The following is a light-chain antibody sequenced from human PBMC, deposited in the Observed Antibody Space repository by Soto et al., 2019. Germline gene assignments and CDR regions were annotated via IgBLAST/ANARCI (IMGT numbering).Light chain of an antibody. CDR2: EVS. J-gene: IGKJ5*01. CDR3: MQSTQLPPT. Sequence: IVMTQTPLSLAVIPGQPASISCKSSQSLRYSDGETFLFWYLQKPGQSPQLLIYEVSTRVSGVPDRFSGSGSGTDFTLEISRVETDDVGIYYCMQSTQLPPTFGQGTRLEIK. CDR1: QSLRYSDGETF. V-gene: IGKV2D-29*02.